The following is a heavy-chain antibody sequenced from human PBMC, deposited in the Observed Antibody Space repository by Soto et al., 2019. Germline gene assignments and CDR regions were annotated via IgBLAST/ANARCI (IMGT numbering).Heavy chain of an antibody. CDR3: ARGVAAAGPFYYYYYYGMDV. D-gene: IGHD6-13*01. CDR2: IIPIFGTA. V-gene: IGHV1-69*13. CDR1: GGTFSSYA. J-gene: IGHJ6*02. Sequence: SVKVSCKASGGTFSSYAISWVRQAPGQGLEWMGGIIPIFGTANYAQKFQGRVTITADESTSTAYMELSSLRSEDTAVYYCARGVAAAGPFYYYYYYGMDVWGQGTTVTVSS.